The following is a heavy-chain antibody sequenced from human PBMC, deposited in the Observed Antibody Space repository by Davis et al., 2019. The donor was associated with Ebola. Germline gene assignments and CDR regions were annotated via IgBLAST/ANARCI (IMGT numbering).Heavy chain of an antibody. CDR1: GFTFSSYS. J-gene: IGHJ5*02. CDR2: ISSGSGDI. CDR3: VPWGPPRGDWFDP. Sequence: GGSLRLSCAASGFTFSSYSMNWVRQAPGKGLQWVSSISSGSGDIFYADSVKGRFIISRDNGKNSLYLQMNSLRVEDTAVYYCVPWGPPRGDWFDPWGQGTQVTVS. D-gene: IGHD3-16*01. V-gene: IGHV3-21*01.